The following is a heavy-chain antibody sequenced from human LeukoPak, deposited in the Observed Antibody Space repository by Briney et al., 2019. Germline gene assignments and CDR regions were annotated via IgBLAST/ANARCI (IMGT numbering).Heavy chain of an antibody. CDR1: GDSISSSNSY. Sequence: TSETLSLTCTVSGDSISSSNSYRGWIRQPPGKGLEWIGYIYYSGSTNYNPSLKSRVTISVDTSKNQFSLKLSSVTAADTAVYYCAKQGVLSARFYGGYSFDYWGQGTLVTVSS. CDR3: AKQGVLSARFYGGYSFDY. V-gene: IGHV4-61*05. D-gene: IGHD4/OR15-4a*01. CDR2: IYYSGST. J-gene: IGHJ4*02.